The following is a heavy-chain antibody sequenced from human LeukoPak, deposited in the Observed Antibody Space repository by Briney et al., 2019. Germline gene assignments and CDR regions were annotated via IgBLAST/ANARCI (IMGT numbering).Heavy chain of an antibody. D-gene: IGHD3-3*01. J-gene: IGHJ4*02. CDR2: ISAYNGNT. CDR3: ARVAFTIFGVVIHHTPFDY. Sequence: RASVKVSCKASGYTFTSYGISWVRQAPGQGLEWMGWISAYNGNTNYAQKLQGRVTMTTDTSTSTAYMELRSLRSDDTAVYYCARVAFTIFGVVIHHTPFDYWGQGTLVTVSS. V-gene: IGHV1-18*01. CDR1: GYTFTSYG.